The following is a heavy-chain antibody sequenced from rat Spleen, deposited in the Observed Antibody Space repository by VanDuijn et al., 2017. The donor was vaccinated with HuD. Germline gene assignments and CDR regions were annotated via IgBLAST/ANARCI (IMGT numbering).Heavy chain of an antibody. CDR2: IWGDGST. CDR1: GFSLTSYG. D-gene: IGHD5-1*01. Sequence: QVQLKESGPGLVQPSQTLSLTCTVSGFSLTSYGVSWVRQPPGKGLEWMGGIWGDGSTGYSSALKSRLSITRDTSKSQVFLKMNSLQTDDTAIYFCTRGLGDFWGQGVMVTVSS. V-gene: IGHV2-15*01. J-gene: IGHJ2*01. CDR3: TRGLGDF.